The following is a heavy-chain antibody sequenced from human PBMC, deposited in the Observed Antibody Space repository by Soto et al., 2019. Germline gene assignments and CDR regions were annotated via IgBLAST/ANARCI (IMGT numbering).Heavy chain of an antibody. CDR3: ARVTSDPSEDAFDI. D-gene: IGHD2-2*01. CDR2: ISSSSSTI. V-gene: IGHV3-48*01. CDR1: GFTFSSYS. Sequence: PGGSLRLSCAASGFTFSSYSMNWVRQASGKGLEWVSYISSSSSTIYYADSVKGRFTISRDNAKNSLYLQMNSLRAEDTAVYYCARVTSDPSEDAFDIWGQGTMVTVS. J-gene: IGHJ3*02.